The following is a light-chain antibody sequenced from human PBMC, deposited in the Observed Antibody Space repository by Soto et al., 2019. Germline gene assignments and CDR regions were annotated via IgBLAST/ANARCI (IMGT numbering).Light chain of an antibody. CDR1: NSDIGGYNY. CDR3: CSYAGRYNFWV. V-gene: IGLV2-11*01. J-gene: IGLJ3*02. Sequence: QSALTQPRSVSGSPGQSVTISCTGTNSDIGGYNYVSWYQQHPGKAPKVMIYDVSRRPSGVPDRFSGSKSGNTASLTISGIQAEDEADYYCCSYAGRYNFWVFGGGTQLTVL. CDR2: DVS.